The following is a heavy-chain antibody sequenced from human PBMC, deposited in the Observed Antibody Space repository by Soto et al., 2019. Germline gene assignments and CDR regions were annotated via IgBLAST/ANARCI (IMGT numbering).Heavy chain of an antibody. CDR2: IYGGGTT. Sequence: HPGGSLRLSCAVSGFSVSFNYMTWVRQAPGKGLEWVSIIYGGGTTYYADSVKGRFTISRDNSKNTLYLQMNSLRAEDTAVYYCARPHSERYSYGMDVWGQGTTVTVSS. J-gene: IGHJ6*02. CDR1: GFSVSFNY. CDR3: ARPHSERYSYGMDV. D-gene: IGHD1-26*01. V-gene: IGHV3-53*01.